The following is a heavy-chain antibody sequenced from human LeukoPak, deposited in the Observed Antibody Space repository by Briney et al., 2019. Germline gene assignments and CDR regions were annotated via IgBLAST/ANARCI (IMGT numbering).Heavy chain of an antibody. CDR3: AREKNFQH. Sequence: TGGSLRLSCVASGFTFNSYWMNWVRQAPGTGLEWVAKIKQDGSEKFYVDSVKGRFTISRDNAKNSLYLQMNSLRAEDTAVYYCAREKNFQHWGQGTLVTVSS. J-gene: IGHJ1*01. CDR2: IKQDGSEK. CDR1: GFTFNSYW. V-gene: IGHV3-7*01.